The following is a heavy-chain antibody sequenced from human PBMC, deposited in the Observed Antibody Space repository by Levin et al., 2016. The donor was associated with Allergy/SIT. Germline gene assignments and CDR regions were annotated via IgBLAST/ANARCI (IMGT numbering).Heavy chain of an antibody. Sequence: SETLSLTCTVSGDSIHSNFYYWAWIRQPPGQGLEWIGSIYNPGSTTYNPSLRNRVTMSIDTSRNQFSLELTSLIAADTALYFCARRLDFWKRAYFDSWGQGIVVIVSS. CDR3: ARRLDFWKRAYFDS. CDR2: IYNPGST. CDR1: GDSIHSNFYY. V-gene: IGHV4-39*01. J-gene: IGHJ4*02. D-gene: IGHD3-3*01.